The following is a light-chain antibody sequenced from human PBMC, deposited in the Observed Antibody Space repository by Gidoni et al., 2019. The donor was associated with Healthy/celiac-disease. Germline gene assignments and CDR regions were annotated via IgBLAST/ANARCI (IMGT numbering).Light chain of an antibody. V-gene: IGKV1-39*01. CDR2: AAS. CDR3: QQSYSTPPLT. Sequence: DIQMTQSPSSLSASVGDRVTITCRASQSISSYLNWYQQKPGKAPKLLIYAASSLQSGVPSRFSGSGSGTDFTLTISSLQPEDFATYYCQQSYSTPPLTFGGXTKVEIQ. J-gene: IGKJ4*01. CDR1: QSISSY.